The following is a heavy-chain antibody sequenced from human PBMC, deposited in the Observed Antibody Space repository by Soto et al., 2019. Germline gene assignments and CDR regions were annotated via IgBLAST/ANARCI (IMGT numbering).Heavy chain of an antibody. J-gene: IGHJ6*02. Sequence: SHTLSLTCVISGDSVAQNRAAWNWIRQSPSRGLEWLGRTYYKSKWYNDYAVSVTSRITIDPDTYRNQFSLQLNSVTPEDRAVYYCARGERNYFYGMDVWGQGTTVTVSS. D-gene: IGHD1-1*01. CDR2: TYYKSKWYN. CDR1: GDSVAQNRAA. CDR3: ARGERNYFYGMDV. V-gene: IGHV6-1*01.